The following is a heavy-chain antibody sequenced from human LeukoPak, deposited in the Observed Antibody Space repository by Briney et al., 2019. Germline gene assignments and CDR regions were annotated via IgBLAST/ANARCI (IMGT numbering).Heavy chain of an antibody. CDR3: ASWEMATILSDY. Sequence: GGSLRLSCAVSGFTFSDYYMSWIRQAPGKGLEWVSYISSSGSTIYYADSVKSRFTISRDNAKNSLYLQMNSLRAEDTAVYYCASWEMATILSDYWGQGTLVTVSS. D-gene: IGHD5-24*01. CDR2: ISSSGSTI. J-gene: IGHJ4*02. CDR1: GFTFSDYY. V-gene: IGHV3-11*04.